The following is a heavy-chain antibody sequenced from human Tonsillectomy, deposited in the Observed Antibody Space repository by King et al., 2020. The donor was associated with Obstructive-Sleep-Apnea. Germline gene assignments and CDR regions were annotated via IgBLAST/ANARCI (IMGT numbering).Heavy chain of an antibody. CDR1: GDSGSTNSGA. CDR3: TRDVYGDVFEY. V-gene: IGHV6-1*01. J-gene: IGHJ4*02. CDR2: TYFRSKWYN. Sequence: VQLQQSGPGLVKPSQTLSLTCAISGDSGSTNSGAWNWIRQSPSRGLEWLGRTYFRSKWYNDFALSVESRIVFNADTSKNQVSLQLNSVTPDDTAVYYCTRDVYGDVFEYWGQGTLVIVSS. D-gene: IGHD4-17*01.